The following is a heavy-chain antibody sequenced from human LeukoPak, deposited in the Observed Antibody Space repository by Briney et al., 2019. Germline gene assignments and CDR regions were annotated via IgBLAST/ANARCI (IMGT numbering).Heavy chain of an antibody. CDR3: ARGFKVVTAIRFDP. D-gene: IGHD2-21*02. CDR2: INPSGGST. CDR1: GYSFSTYY. J-gene: IGHJ5*02. Sequence: ASVKVSCKASGYSFSTYYVHWVRQAPGQGLEWMGIINPSGGSTSYAQKSHGKVTLTTDTSTDTAYMEFSSLRSEDTAVYYCARGFKVVTAIRFDPWGQGTLVTVSS. V-gene: IGHV1-46*01.